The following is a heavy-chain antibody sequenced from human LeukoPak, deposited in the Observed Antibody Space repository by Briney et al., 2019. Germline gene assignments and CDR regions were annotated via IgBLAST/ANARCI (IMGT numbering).Heavy chain of an antibody. V-gene: IGHV3-73*01. CDR2: IRSRTNTYAT. J-gene: IGHJ6*02. Sequence: PGGSLRLSCAASGFTFSGSAMDWVRQASGKGLEWVGRIRSRTNTYATAYAASVKGRFTISRDDSKNTAYLQMNSLKTEDTAVYYCTRGSQSDYYYGMDVWGQGTTVTVSS. CDR3: TRGSQSDYYYGMDV. CDR1: GFTFSGSA.